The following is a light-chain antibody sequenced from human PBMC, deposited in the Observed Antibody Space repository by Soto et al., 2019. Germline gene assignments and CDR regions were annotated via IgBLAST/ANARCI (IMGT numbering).Light chain of an antibody. CDR3: QVWDSSTARV. CDR2: RDS. V-gene: IGLV3-9*01. CDR1: NIGSKN. J-gene: IGLJ3*02. Sequence: SYELTQPLSVSVALGQTARITCGGNNIGSKNVHWYQQKPGQAPVLVNYRDSNRPSGIPERFSGYNSGNTATLTISRAQAGDEADYYCQVWDSSTARVFGGGTKLTVL.